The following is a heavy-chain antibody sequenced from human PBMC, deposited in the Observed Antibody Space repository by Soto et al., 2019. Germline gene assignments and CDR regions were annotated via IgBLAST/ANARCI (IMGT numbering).Heavy chain of an antibody. CDR1: GGTFSSYA. CDR3: ATSVPYCGGDCYSAQTNAFDI. V-gene: IGHV1-69*13. Sequence: GASVKVSCKASGGTFSSYAISWVRQAPGQGLEWMGGIIPIFGTANYAQKFQGRVTITADESTSTAYMELSSLRSEDTAVYYCATSVPYCGGDCYSAQTNAFDIWGQGTMVTVSS. J-gene: IGHJ3*02. CDR2: IIPIFGTA. D-gene: IGHD2-21*02.